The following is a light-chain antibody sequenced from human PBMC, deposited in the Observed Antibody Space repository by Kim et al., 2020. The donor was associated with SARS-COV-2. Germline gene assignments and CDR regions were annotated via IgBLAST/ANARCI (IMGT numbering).Light chain of an antibody. V-gene: IGKV3-15*01. J-gene: IGKJ1*01. CDR2: GAS. CDR1: QSISSN. CDR3: QQYNDWPWT. Sequence: EIVMTQSPATLSLSPGERVTLSCRASQSISSNLGWYHQKPGQAPRLLIYGASTRATGIPARFSGSGSGTEFTLTISSLQSEDFAVYCCQQYNDWPWTFGQGTKVDIK.